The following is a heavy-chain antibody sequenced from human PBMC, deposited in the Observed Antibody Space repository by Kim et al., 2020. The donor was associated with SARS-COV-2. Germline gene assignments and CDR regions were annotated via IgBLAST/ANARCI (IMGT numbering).Heavy chain of an antibody. CDR3: ARDPTVRAAGGRSNAFDI. Sequence: GGSLRLSCAASGFTFGSYAMHWVRQAPGKGLEWVAVISYDGRNKYYADSVKGRFTISRDNSKNTLYLQMNSLRAEDTAVYYCARDPTVRAAGGRSNAFDIWGQETMLTVSS. J-gene: IGHJ3*02. CDR2: ISYDGRNK. D-gene: IGHD6-13*01. CDR1: GFTFGSYA. V-gene: IGHV3-30*04.